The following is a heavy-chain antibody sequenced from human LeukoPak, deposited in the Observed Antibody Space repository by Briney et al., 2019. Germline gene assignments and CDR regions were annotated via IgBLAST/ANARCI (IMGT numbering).Heavy chain of an antibody. CDR2: ISTNSDEI. Sequence: ASVKVSCKASGYTFTRYGISWVRQAPGDGLEWMGWISTNSDEIHYARRFQGRVTLTTDTSASTVYMEVRSLRSDDTAVYYCARDPYHEILPGYGSAMAHWGQGTRVTVSS. V-gene: IGHV1-18*01. D-gene: IGHD3-9*01. J-gene: IGHJ4*02. CDR1: GYTFTRYG. CDR3: ARDPYHEILPGYGSAMAH.